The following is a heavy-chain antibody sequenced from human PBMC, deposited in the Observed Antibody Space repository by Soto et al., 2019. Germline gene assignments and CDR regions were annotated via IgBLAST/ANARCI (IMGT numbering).Heavy chain of an antibody. D-gene: IGHD2-2*01. CDR3: DRVPDY. J-gene: IGHJ4*02. V-gene: IGHV4-59*08. Sequence: PSETLSLTCTVSGGSISCSYWSWIRQPPGKGLEWIGYIYDSGSTYYNSSLKSRVTMSVDTSKNQFSLKLSSLTAADTAVSYCDRVPDYWGQGILVTVS. CDR2: IYDSGST. CDR1: GGSISCSY.